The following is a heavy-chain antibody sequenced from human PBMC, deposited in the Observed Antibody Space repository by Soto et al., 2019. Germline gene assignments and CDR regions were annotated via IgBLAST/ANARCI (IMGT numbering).Heavy chain of an antibody. CDR1: GYTFTSYY. Sequence: ASLKVSCNASGYTFTSYYMHWVRQAPGQGLEWMGIINPSGGSTSYAQKFQGRVTMTRDTSTSTVYMELSSLRSEDTAVYYCARTRRGYCSSTSCYTDYYYGMDVWGQGTTVTVSS. D-gene: IGHD2-2*02. J-gene: IGHJ6*02. CDR3: ARTRRGYCSSTSCYTDYYYGMDV. CDR2: INPSGGST. V-gene: IGHV1-46*01.